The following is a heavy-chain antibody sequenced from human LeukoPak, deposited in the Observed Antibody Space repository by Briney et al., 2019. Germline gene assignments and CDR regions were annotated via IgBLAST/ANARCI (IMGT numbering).Heavy chain of an antibody. J-gene: IGHJ6*02. CDR2: IIGSGRNT. V-gene: IGHV3-23*01. Sequence: GGSLRLSCAASGFTFSSYAMSWVRQAPGKGLEWVSAIIGSGRNTFHADSVKGRFTISRDNSTNTLYLQMSSLRAEDTAVYYCAKEEKDCYYYGMDVWGQGTTVTVSS. CDR1: GFTFSSYA. CDR3: AKEEKDCYYYGMDV.